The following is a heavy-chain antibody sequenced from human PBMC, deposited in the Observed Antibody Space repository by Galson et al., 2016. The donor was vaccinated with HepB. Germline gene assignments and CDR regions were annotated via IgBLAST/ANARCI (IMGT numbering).Heavy chain of an antibody. Sequence: SLRLSCAASGFTFSGSAMHWVRQASGKGLEWAGRIRPENYATAYAASVKGRFIVSRDDSKSTAYLHMDSLKTEDTAVYYCAGGVRDYAPQYWGQGTLVTVSS. V-gene: IGHV3-73*01. J-gene: IGHJ4*02. CDR1: GFTFSGSA. CDR3: AGGVRDYAPQY. CDR2: IRPENYAT. D-gene: IGHD4-17*01.